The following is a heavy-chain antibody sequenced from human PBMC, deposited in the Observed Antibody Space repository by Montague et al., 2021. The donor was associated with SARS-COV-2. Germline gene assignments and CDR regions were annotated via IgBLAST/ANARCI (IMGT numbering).Heavy chain of an antibody. CDR3: ARRASYYDFWSGSMEYFDY. D-gene: IGHD3-3*01. CDR1: GFTFSSYE. CDR2: ISSSGSTI. V-gene: IGHV3-48*03. J-gene: IGHJ4*02. Sequence: LSLSWSASGFTFSSYEMNWVRQAPGKGLEWVSYISSSGSTIYYADSVKGRFTISRDNAKNSLYLQMNSLRAEDTAVYYCARRASYYDFWSGSMEYFDYWGQGTLVTVSS.